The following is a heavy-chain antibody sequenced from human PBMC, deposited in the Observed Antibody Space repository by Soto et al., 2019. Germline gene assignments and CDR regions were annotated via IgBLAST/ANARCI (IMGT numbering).Heavy chain of an antibody. V-gene: IGHV1-8*01. CDR2: MNPNSGNT. D-gene: IGHD3-10*01. Sequence: ASVKVSCKASGYTFTSYDINCVRQATGQGLEWMGWMNPNSGNTGYAQKFQGRVTMTRNTSISTAYMELSSLRSEDTAVYYCARSLLLWFGELGYYYGMDVWGQGTTVTVSS. CDR3: ARSLLLWFGELGYYYGMDV. CDR1: GYTFTSYD. J-gene: IGHJ6*02.